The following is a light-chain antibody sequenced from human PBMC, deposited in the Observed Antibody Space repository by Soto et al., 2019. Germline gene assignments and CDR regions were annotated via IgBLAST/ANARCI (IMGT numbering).Light chain of an antibody. CDR1: QGIGND. Sequence: DIQMTQFPSFLSASVGDRVTITCRASQGIGNDLGWYQHKPGKAPKRLIFSASTLDSGVPSRFSGRGFGTEFTLTIGSLQPEDFATYYCLHHYNYPLTLGGGTKVEIK. CDR3: LHHYNYPLT. V-gene: IGKV1-17*01. J-gene: IGKJ4*01. CDR2: SAS.